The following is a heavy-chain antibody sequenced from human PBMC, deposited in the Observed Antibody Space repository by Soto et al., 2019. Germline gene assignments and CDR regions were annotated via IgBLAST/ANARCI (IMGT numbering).Heavy chain of an antibody. CDR2: IWYDGSNK. Sequence: PGGSLRLSCVASGMSFSSYGMHWVRQAPGKGLEWVAVIWYDGSNKYYADSVKGRFTVSRDNSKNTLYLEMNSLRAEDTAVYYCARFLYVSIGFLCSSDFCGPGTLVTVST. D-gene: IGHD3-22*01. J-gene: IGHJ4*02. V-gene: IGHV3-33*01. CDR3: ARFLYVSIGFLCSSDF. CDR1: GMSFSSYG.